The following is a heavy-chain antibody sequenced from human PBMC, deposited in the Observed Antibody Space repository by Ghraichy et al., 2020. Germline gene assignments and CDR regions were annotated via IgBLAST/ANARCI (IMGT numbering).Heavy chain of an antibody. V-gene: IGHV4-39*01. CDR3: ARPSSITMVRGLDY. CDR1: GGSISSSSYY. J-gene: IGHJ4*02. Sequence: SETLSLTCTVSGGSISSSSYYWGWIRQPPGKGLEWIGSIYYSGSTYYNPSLKSRVTISVDTSKNQFSLKLSSVTAADTAVYYCARPSSITMVRGLDYWGQGTLVTVSS. D-gene: IGHD3-10*01. CDR2: IYYSGST.